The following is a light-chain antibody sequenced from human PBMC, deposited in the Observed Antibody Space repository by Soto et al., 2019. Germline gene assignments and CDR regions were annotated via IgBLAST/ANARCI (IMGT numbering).Light chain of an antibody. Sequence: EIVMTQSPATLSVSPGERATLSCRASQSITNNLAWYQQRPGQAPRLLIYDASSRATGIPDRFSGSGSGTDFTLTISRLEPEDFAVYYCQQYGSSPITFGQGTRLEIK. J-gene: IGKJ5*01. V-gene: IGKV3-20*01. CDR3: QQYGSSPIT. CDR1: QSITNN. CDR2: DAS.